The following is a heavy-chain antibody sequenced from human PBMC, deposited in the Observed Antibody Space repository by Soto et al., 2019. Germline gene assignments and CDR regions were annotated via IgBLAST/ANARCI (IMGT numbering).Heavy chain of an antibody. CDR2: ISGSGGTT. CDR3: AKGRAPFRSRGMDV. CDR1: GFPFSSYA. V-gene: IGHV3-23*01. Sequence: PGGSLRLSCAASGFPFSSYAMSWVRQAAGKGLEWVSDISGSGGTTYYADSVKGRFTISRDSSKNTLYLQMNSLRAEDTAVYYCAKGRAPFRSRGMDVWGQGTTVTVSS. J-gene: IGHJ6*02.